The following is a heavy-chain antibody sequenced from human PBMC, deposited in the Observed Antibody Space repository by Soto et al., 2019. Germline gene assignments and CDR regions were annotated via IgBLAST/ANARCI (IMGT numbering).Heavy chain of an antibody. D-gene: IGHD2-8*01. J-gene: IGHJ6*03. Sequence: GGSLRLSCAASGFTFSSYSMNWVRQAPGKGLEWVSYISSSSSTIYYADSVKGRFTISRDNAKNSLYLQMNSLRAEDTAVYYCARDQKPPHIVLMVCATSVQSCGYMDVWGKGTTVTVSS. V-gene: IGHV3-48*01. CDR1: GFTFSSYS. CDR3: ARDQKPPHIVLMVCATSVQSCGYMDV. CDR2: ISSSSSTI.